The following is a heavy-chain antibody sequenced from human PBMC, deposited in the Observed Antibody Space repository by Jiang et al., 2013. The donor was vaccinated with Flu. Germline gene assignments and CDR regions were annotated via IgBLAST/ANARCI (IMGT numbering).Heavy chain of an antibody. D-gene: IGHD4-17*01. J-gene: IGHJ1*01. V-gene: IGHV7-4-1*02. CDR1: GYSFTTYS. CDR3: ARRSPTDY. CDR2: INPNTGNP. Sequence: VQSGSELKKPGASVKISCKTSGYSFTTYSINWVRQAPGQGLQWMGWINPNTGNPIYAQCFTGRFVFSLDTSVNTAYLQINNLEAEDTAVYYCARRSPTDYWGQGTLVTVSS.